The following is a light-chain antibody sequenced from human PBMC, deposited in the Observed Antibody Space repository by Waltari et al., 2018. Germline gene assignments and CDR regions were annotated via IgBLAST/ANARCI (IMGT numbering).Light chain of an antibody. CDR3: ISFTSSNTWV. CDR1: SSDIGAYNY. CDR2: GVS. V-gene: IGLV2-14*01. J-gene: IGLJ3*02. Sequence: QSALTQPASVSGSPRQSITISCTGTSSDIGAYNYASWYQQHSGKAPKLVIFGVSDRPTGVSNRFSGSKSGNTASLTISGLQAEDEADYYCISFTSSNTWVFGGGTRVTVL.